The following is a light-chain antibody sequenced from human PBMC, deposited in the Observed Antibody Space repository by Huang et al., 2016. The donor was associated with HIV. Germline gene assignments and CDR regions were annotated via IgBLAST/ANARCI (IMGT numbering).Light chain of an antibody. CDR2: AAS. CDR3: HQSGT. Sequence: EIQMTQSPSSLSGSVGDRVTITCRASQSISRHLSWYQQKPGKAPKLLIYAASSLQSGVPSRFSGSGSGTDFTLTISSLKAEDFATYYCHQSGTFGQGTKVEIK. CDR1: QSISRH. V-gene: IGKV1-39*01. J-gene: IGKJ1*01.